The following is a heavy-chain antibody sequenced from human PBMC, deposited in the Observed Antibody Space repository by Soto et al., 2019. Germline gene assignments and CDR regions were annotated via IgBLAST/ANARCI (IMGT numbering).Heavy chain of an antibody. CDR2: ISYDGSNK. V-gene: IGHV3-30*18. D-gene: IGHD1-1*01. CDR3: AKDPLLEY. CDR1: GFTFSSYG. Sequence: GGSLRLSCAASGFTFSSYGMHWVRQAPGQGLEWVAVISYDGSNKKYVDSVKGRFSISRDNSKNTVYLQMNSLRAEDSGVYYCAKDPLLEYWGQGTLVTV. J-gene: IGHJ4*02.